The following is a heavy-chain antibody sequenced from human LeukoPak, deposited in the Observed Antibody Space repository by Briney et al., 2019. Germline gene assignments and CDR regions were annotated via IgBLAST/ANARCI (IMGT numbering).Heavy chain of an antibody. J-gene: IGHJ5*02. CDR2: INAGNGNT. CDR3: ARAKRGIVGATANWFDP. V-gene: IGHV1-3*01. D-gene: IGHD1-26*01. Sequence: ASVKVSCKASGYTFTSYAMHWVRQAPGQRLEWMGWINAGNGNTKYSQKFQGRVTITRDTSASTAYMELSSLRSEDTAVYYCARAKRGIVGATANWFDPWGQGTLVTVPS. CDR1: GYTFTSYA.